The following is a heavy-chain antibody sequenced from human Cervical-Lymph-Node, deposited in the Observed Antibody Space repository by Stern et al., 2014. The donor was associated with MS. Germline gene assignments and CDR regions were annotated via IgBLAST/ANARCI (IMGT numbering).Heavy chain of an antibody. CDR1: GYTFTSYY. CDR3: ARDKYSYGHDNWFDP. Sequence: MQLVESGAEVKKPGASVKVSCKASGYTFTSYYMHWVRQAPGQGLEWMGIINPSGGSTSYAQKFQGRVTMTRDTSPSTVYMELSSLRSEDTAVYYCARDKYSYGHDNWFDPWGQGTLVTVSS. V-gene: IGHV1-46*01. D-gene: IGHD5-18*01. J-gene: IGHJ5*02. CDR2: INPSGGST.